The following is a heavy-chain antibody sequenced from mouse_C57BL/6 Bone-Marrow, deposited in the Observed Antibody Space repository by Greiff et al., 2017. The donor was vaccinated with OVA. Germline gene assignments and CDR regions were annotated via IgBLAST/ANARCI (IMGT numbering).Heavy chain of an antibody. Sequence: LVESGPELVKPGASVKLSCKASGYTFTSYDINWVKQRPGQGLEWIGWLYPRDGSTKYNEKFKGKATLTVDTSSSTAYMELHSLTSEDSAVYFCASSGLRRGFDYWGQGTTLTVSS. CDR2: LYPRDGST. CDR3: ASSGLRRGFDY. J-gene: IGHJ2*01. D-gene: IGHD2-4*01. CDR1: GYTFTSYD. V-gene: IGHV1-85*01.